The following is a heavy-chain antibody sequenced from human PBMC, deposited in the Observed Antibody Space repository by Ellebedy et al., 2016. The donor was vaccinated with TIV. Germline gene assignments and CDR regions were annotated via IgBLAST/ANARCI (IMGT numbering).Heavy chain of an antibody. CDR3: ARDTRLVVVTSNHWNWYFDL. D-gene: IGHD2-15*01. J-gene: IGHJ2*01. CDR1: GFTFSSYA. Sequence: PGGSLRLSCAASGFTFSSYAMHWVRQAPGKGLEWVAVISYDASNKYYADSMKGRFTISRDNSNNTLYLQMNSLRPEDTAIYYCARDTRLVVVTSNHWNWYFDLWGRGTLVTVSS. CDR2: ISYDASNK. V-gene: IGHV3-30-3*01.